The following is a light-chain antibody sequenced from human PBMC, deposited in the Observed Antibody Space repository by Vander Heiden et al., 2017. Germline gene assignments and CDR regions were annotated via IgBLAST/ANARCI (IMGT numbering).Light chain of an antibody. CDR2: WAS. CDR3: QQYFSTPLT. J-gene: IGKJ4*01. CDR1: QSLFYSSNNRNY. V-gene: IGKV4-1*01. Sequence: DVVMTPPPDSLPVSPAERATINCNSSQSLFYSSNNRNYLAWYQQNPGQPPTLLIYWASARDSGVPDRFSGSGSGTDFTLTISSLQAEDVAVYYCQQYFSTPLTFGGGTKVEIK.